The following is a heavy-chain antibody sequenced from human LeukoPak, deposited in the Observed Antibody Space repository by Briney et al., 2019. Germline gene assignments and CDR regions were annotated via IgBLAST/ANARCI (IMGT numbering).Heavy chain of an antibody. Sequence: GGSLRLSCAASGFTFNSFGMHWVRQAPGKGLEWVAAISYDGSEKFYADSVKGRFTISRDNSRSTLYLQMNSLRTDDSTIYYCATGGYTNYWPYFDYWGQGTLVTVSS. V-gene: IGHV3-30*01. CDR3: ATGGYTNYWPYFDY. D-gene: IGHD3-16*01. CDR1: GFTFNSFG. CDR2: ISYDGSEK. J-gene: IGHJ4*02.